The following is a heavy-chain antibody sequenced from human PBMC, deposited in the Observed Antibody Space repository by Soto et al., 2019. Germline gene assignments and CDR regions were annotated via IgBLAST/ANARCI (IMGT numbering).Heavy chain of an antibody. CDR2: IYYSGST. V-gene: IGHV4-30-4*01. J-gene: IGHJ4*02. CDR3: ARDAGVWFGDEIGYFDY. D-gene: IGHD3-10*01. CDR1: GGSISSGDYY. Sequence: PSETLSLTCTVSGGSISSGDYYWILIRQPPGKGLEWIGYIYYSGSTYYNPSLKSRVTISVGTSKNQFSLKLSSVTAADTAVYYCARDAGVWFGDEIGYFDYWGQGTLVTVSS.